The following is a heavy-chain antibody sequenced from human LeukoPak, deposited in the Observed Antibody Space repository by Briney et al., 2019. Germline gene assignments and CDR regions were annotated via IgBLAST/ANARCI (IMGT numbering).Heavy chain of an antibody. Sequence: ASVKVSCKASGYTFTSYDINWVRQATGQGLEWMGWMNPNSGNTGYAQKFQGRVTMTRNTSISTAYMELSSLRSEDTAVYYCARGYIVVVTAAKVWFDPWGQGTLVTVSS. V-gene: IGHV1-8*01. CDR2: MNPNSGNT. CDR3: ARGYIVVVTAAKVWFDP. CDR1: GYTFTSYD. J-gene: IGHJ5*02. D-gene: IGHD2-2*01.